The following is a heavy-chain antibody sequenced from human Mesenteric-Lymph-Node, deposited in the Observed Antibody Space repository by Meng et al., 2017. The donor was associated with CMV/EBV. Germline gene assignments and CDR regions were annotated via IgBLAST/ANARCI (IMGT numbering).Heavy chain of an antibody. J-gene: IGHJ4*02. V-gene: IGHV3-11*04. CDR3: ARAWFSGHDTGLLAY. CDR2: ISGGGGTI. CDR1: GFPFSEYY. Sequence: GFPFSEYYMSWIRQAPGKGMEWVSYISGGGGTIDYADSVKGRFTISKDNAKNSLYLQMSSLRAEDTAVYYCARAWFSGHDTGLLAYWGQGTLVTVSS. D-gene: IGHD5-12*01.